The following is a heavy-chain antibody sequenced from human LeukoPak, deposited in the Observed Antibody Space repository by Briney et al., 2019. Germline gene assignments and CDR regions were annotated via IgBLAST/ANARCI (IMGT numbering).Heavy chain of an antibody. CDR2: INAGNGNT. CDR1: GYTLISYV. J-gene: IGHJ2*01. Sequence: RASVKVSCKASGYTLISYVMHWVRQAPGQRLEWMGWINAGNGNTKYSQKFQGRVSITGDTSANTAYMELSNLRSEDTAVYYCARSWSSGSYYRDWYFDLWGRGTLVTVSS. CDR3: ARSWSSGSYYRDWYFDL. V-gene: IGHV1-3*01. D-gene: IGHD3-10*01.